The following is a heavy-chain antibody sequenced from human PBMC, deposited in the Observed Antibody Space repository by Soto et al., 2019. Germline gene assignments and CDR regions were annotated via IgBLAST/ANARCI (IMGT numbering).Heavy chain of an antibody. J-gene: IGHJ6*02. CDR2: ISWNSGSI. CDR3: AKAPYYYDSSAKDIYYGMDV. D-gene: IGHD3-22*01. Sequence: HPGGSLRLSCAASGFTFDDYAMHWVRQAPGKGLEWVSGISWNSGSIGYADSVKGRFTISRDNAKNSLYLQMNSLRAEDTALYYCAKAPYYYDSSAKDIYYGMDVWGQGTTVTVSS. CDR1: GFTFDDYA. V-gene: IGHV3-9*01.